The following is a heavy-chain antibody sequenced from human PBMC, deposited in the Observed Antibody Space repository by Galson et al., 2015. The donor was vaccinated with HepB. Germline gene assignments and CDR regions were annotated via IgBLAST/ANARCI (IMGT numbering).Heavy chain of an antibody. D-gene: IGHD3-3*01. Sequence: SVKVSCKASGYTFTAYYMHWVRQAPGQGLEWMGWINPNSGGTNYAQKFQGRVTMTRDTSISTAYMELSSLRSEDTAVYYRARGFTIFGLREAFDYWGQGTLVTVSS. CDR2: INPNSGGT. J-gene: IGHJ4*02. CDR1: GYTFTAYY. CDR3: ARGFTIFGLREAFDY. V-gene: IGHV1-2*02.